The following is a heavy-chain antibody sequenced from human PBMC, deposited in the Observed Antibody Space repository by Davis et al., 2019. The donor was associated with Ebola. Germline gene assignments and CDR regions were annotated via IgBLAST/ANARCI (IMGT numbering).Heavy chain of an antibody. Sequence: GESLKISCAASGFTFSRFAMHWVRQAPGKGLEWLGVISSDGSNKYYADSVKGRFTFSRDNSKNTLYLQMNSLRAEDTAVFYCAKRATVKVAGANYYNAMDVWGKGTTVTVSS. CDR1: GFTFSRFA. CDR3: AKRATVKVAGANYYNAMDV. D-gene: IGHD6-19*01. V-gene: IGHV3-30*18. J-gene: IGHJ6*04. CDR2: ISSDGSNK.